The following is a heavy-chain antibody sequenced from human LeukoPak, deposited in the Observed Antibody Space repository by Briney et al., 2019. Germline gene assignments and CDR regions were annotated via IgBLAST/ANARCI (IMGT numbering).Heavy chain of an antibody. J-gene: IGHJ6*02. CDR1: GYTFTSYY. D-gene: IGHD2-21*01. V-gene: IGHV1-46*01. Sequence: ASVKVSCKASGYTFTSYYMHWVRQAPGQGLEWMGIINPSGGSTSYAQKFQGRVTMTRDTSTSTVYMELRSLRSEDTAVYYCARETPSKLYSYYGMDVWGQGTTVTVSS. CDR2: INPSGGST. CDR3: ARETPSKLYSYYGMDV.